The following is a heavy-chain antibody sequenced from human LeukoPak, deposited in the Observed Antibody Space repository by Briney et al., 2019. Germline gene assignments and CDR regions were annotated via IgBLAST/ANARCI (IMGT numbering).Heavy chain of an antibody. Sequence: SVKVSCKASGGTFSSYAISWVRQAPGQGLELMGGIIPIFGTAKYAQKFQGRVTITTDESTSTAYMELSSLRSEDTAVYYCASPAAGTGPYYFDYWGQGTLVTVSS. J-gene: IGHJ4*02. D-gene: IGHD6-13*01. V-gene: IGHV1-69*05. CDR3: ASPAAGTGPYYFDY. CDR2: IIPIFGTA. CDR1: GGTFSSYA.